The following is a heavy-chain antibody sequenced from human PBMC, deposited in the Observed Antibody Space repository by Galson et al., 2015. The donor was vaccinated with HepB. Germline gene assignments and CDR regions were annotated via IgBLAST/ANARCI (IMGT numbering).Heavy chain of an antibody. CDR3: ARDGCGSNVGSYFDY. CDR2: ISGGGSNK. J-gene: IGHJ4*02. D-gene: IGHD3-10*01. CDR1: GFTFSSYA. Sequence: SLRLSCAASGFTFSSYAMNWVRQAPGKGLEWVSGISGGGSNKFYADSVKGRFTISRDNSENTLYLQMNRLRAEDTAVYYCARDGCGSNVGSYFDYWGQGILVSVSS. V-gene: IGHV3-23*01.